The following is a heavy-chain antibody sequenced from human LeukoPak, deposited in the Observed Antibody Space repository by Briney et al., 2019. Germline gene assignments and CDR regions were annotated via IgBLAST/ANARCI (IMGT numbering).Heavy chain of an antibody. Sequence: SGTLSLTCAVSGGSISSSNWWSWVRQPPGKGLEWIGEIYHSGSTNYNPSLKSRVTISVDKSKNQFTLMLSSVTAADTAVYYCASLKAYCGGDCILHNAFDIWGQGTMVTVSS. CDR2: IYHSGST. D-gene: IGHD2-21*02. CDR3: ASLKAYCGGDCILHNAFDI. J-gene: IGHJ3*02. V-gene: IGHV4-4*02. CDR1: GGSISSSNW.